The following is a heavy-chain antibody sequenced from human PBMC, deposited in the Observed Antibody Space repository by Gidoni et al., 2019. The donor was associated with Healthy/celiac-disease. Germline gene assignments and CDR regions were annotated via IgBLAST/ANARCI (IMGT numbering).Heavy chain of an antibody. CDR1: GFTFSSYA. CDR3: ARVGFDY. CDR2: ISYDGRNK. J-gene: IGHJ4*02. V-gene: IGHV3-30*04. Sequence: QVQLVESGGGVVQPGRSLRLSCAASGFTFSSYAMHWVRQAPGKGLEWVAVISYDGRNKYYADSVKGRFTISRDNSKNTLYLQMNSLRAEDTAVYYCARVGFDYWGQGTLVTVSS.